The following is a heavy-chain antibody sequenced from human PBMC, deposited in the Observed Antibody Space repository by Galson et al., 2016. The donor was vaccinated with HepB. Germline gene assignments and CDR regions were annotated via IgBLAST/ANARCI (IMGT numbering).Heavy chain of an antibody. J-gene: IGHJ2*01. CDR2: INSDGSST. Sequence: SLRLSCAASGFTFSTNSMNWVRQAPGKGLEWVSRINSDGSSTSYADSVKGRFTISRDNAKNTLYLQMNSLRAEDTAVYYCARASLHMVRGVSQWYFDLWGRGTLVTVSS. D-gene: IGHD3-10*01. V-gene: IGHV3-74*01. CDR3: ARASLHMVRGVSQWYFDL. CDR1: GFTFSTNS.